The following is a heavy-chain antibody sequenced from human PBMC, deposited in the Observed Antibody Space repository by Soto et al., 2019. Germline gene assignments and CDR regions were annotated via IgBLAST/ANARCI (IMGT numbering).Heavy chain of an antibody. Sequence: EVQLVESGGGLVQPGGSLRLSCAASGFTFSIHEMNWVRQAPGKGLEWVSYISSIGVATYYADSVKGRFTISRDNAKNSLYLQMNSLRAEDTAVYYCAREGRVGGSDYWGQGTPVTVSS. CDR1: GFTFSIHE. D-gene: IGHD2-15*01. J-gene: IGHJ4*02. CDR3: AREGRVGGSDY. CDR2: ISSIGVAT. V-gene: IGHV3-48*03.